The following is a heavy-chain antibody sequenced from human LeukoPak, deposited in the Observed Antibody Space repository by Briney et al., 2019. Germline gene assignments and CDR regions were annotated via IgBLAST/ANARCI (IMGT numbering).Heavy chain of an antibody. CDR1: GFTVSDYY. CDR3: ARGPYSSGSSADY. Sequence: KPGGSLRLSCAAAGFTVSDYYMSWIRQAPGEGLGWVSYIISSDTYTNYADSVKGRFTISRDNAKTSLDLQMNSLRAEDTAVYYCARGPYSSGSSADYWGQGTLVTVSS. CDR2: IISSDTYT. J-gene: IGHJ4*02. V-gene: IGHV3-11*06. D-gene: IGHD6-19*01.